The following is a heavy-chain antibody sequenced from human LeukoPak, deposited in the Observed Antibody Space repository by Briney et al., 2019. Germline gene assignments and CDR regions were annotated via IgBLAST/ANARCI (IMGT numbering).Heavy chain of an antibody. CDR2: IRSKAYGGTT. V-gene: IGHV3-49*04. J-gene: IGHJ4*02. CDR3: TRVMRGAGDY. D-gene: IGHD3-10*01. CDR1: GFTFGDYA. Sequence: PGRSLRLSCTASGFTFGDYAMSWVRQAPGKGLEWVGFIRSKAYGGTTEYAASVKCRFTISRDDSKSIAYPQMTSLKTEDTAVYYCTRVMRGAGDYWGQGTLVTVSS.